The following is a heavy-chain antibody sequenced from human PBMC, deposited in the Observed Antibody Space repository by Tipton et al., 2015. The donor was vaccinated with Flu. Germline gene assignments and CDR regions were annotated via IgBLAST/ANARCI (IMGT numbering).Heavy chain of an antibody. D-gene: IGHD3-16*01. Sequence: QVQLVQSGAEVKKPGASVKISCKTSGYTFFRYSLNWVRQAPGQGLEWLGWFSTYTGHTNYTEKFQGRVSMTTDTSTSTAYMELRSLRSDDTAIYYCARIGSFGTSSHWGQGTQVTVSS. V-gene: IGHV1-18*01. CDR2: FSTYTGHT. CDR1: GYTFFRYS. CDR3: ARIGSFGTSSH. J-gene: IGHJ4*02.